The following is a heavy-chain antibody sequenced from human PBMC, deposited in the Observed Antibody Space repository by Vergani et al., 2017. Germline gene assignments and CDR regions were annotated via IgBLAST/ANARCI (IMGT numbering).Heavy chain of an antibody. J-gene: IGHJ4*02. CDR1: GGSISSGDYY. D-gene: IGHD6-13*01. Sequence: QVQLQESGPGLVKPSQTLSLTCTVSGGSISSGDYYWSWIRQPPGKGLEWIGYIYYSGRTYYNPSLKSRVTISVDTSKNQFSLKLSSVTAADTAVYYCARAIPPVYSSSGTCFDYWGQGTLVTVSS. V-gene: IGHV4-30-4*08. CDR3: ARAIPPVYSSSGTCFDY. CDR2: IYYSGRT.